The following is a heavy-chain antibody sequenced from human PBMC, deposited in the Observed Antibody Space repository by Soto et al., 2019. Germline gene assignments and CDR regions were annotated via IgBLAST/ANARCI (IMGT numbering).Heavy chain of an antibody. Sequence: EVQLLESGGGLVQPGGSLRLSCAASGFTFSSYAMSWVRQAPAKGLEWVSDISGGGGSTYYADSVKGRFTISRDNSKNTLFLQMNSLRAEDTAVYYCAKVRRDYGVDYWGQETLVIVSS. CDR2: ISGGGGST. CDR3: AKVRRDYGVDY. V-gene: IGHV3-23*01. CDR1: GFTFSSYA. J-gene: IGHJ4*02. D-gene: IGHD4-17*01.